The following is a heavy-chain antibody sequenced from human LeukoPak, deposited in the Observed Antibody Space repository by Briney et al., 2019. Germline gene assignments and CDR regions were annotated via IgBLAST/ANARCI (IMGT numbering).Heavy chain of an antibody. CDR3: ARAIAAAGPYYFDY. Sequence: SETLSLTCTVSGGSISSSSYYWSWIRQPPGKGLEWIGEINHSGSTNYNPSLKSRVTISVDTSKNQFSLKLSSVTAADTAVYYCARAIAAAGPYYFDYWGQGTLVTVSS. D-gene: IGHD6-13*01. J-gene: IGHJ4*02. V-gene: IGHV4-39*07. CDR2: INHSGST. CDR1: GGSISSSSYY.